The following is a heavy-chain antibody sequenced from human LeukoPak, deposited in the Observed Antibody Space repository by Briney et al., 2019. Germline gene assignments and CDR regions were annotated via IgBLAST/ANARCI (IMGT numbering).Heavy chain of an antibody. CDR2: ISYDGNNK. Sequence: PGGSLRLSCAASGFTFSSYGMHWVRQAPGKGLEWVAMISYDGNNKYYTDSVKGRFTISRDNSKYTLYLQMNSLRAEDTAVYYCAAPPTMYYYDSSVFDYWGQGTLVTVSS. J-gene: IGHJ4*02. V-gene: IGHV3-30*19. CDR3: AAPPTMYYYDSSVFDY. CDR1: GFTFSSYG. D-gene: IGHD3-22*01.